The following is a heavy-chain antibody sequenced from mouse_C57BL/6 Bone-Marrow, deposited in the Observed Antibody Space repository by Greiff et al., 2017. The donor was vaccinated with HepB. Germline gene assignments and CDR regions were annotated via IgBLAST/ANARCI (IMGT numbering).Heavy chain of an antibody. V-gene: IGHV1-82*01. CDR1: GYAFSSSW. CDR3: ARRDYYGSSHLYFDV. J-gene: IGHJ1*03. D-gene: IGHD1-1*01. Sequence: VQLQQSGPELVKPGASVKISCKASGYAFSSSWMNWVKQRPGKGLEWIGRIYPGDGDTNYNGKFKGKATLTADKSSSTAYMQLSRLTSEDSEVYFCARRDYYGSSHLYFDVWGTGTTVTVSS. CDR2: IYPGDGDT.